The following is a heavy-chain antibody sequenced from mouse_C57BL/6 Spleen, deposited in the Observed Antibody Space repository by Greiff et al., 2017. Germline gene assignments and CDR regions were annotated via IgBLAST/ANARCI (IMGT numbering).Heavy chain of an antibody. CDR3: ARSYLPPCEAMGD. Sequence: QVQLQQPGAELVKPGASVKLSCKASGYTFTSYWMHWVKQRPGQGLEWIGMIHPNSGSTNYNEKFKSKATLTVDKSSSTAYMQLSSLTSEDSAVYYCARSYLPPCEAMGDWGQGTSVTVSS. V-gene: IGHV1-64*01. CDR2: IHPNSGST. D-gene: IGHD2-10*01. J-gene: IGHJ4*01. CDR1: GYTFTSYW.